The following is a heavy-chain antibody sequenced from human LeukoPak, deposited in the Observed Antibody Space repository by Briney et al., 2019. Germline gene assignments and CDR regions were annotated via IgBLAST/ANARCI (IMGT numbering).Heavy chain of an antibody. CDR1: GFTFSSYS. CDR2: IEANSHYI. CDR3: VRASRASSTTLLRHNHFDP. D-gene: IGHD2/OR15-2a*01. V-gene: IGHV3-21*01. Sequence: KSGGSLRLSCAASGFTFSSYSMNWVRQAPGKGLEWVSSIEANSHYIYYSDSVRDRFTISRDNARNSLYLQMNGMRVEDTAVYYCVRASRASSTTLLRHNHFDPWGRGTLVTVSS. J-gene: IGHJ5*02.